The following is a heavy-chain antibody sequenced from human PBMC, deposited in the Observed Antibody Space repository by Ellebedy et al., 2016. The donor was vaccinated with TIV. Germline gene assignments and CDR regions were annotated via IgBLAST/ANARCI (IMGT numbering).Heavy chain of an antibody. CDR1: HYTFSSYG. V-gene: IGHV1-18*01. D-gene: IGHD3-10*02. CDR2: ISAYTGNT. J-gene: IGHJ2*01. CDR3: ARDHMFGGHLVQYWYFDL. Sequence: ASVKVSCKGFHYTFSSYGISWVRQAPGQGLEWMGWISAYTGNTTYAQNFQGRVTMTTDTSASTAYMELRSLRPDDTAVYYCARDHMFGGHLVQYWYFDLWGRGTLVTVSS.